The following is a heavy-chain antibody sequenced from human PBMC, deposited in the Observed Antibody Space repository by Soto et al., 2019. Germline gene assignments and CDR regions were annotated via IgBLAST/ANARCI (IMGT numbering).Heavy chain of an antibody. CDR2: ISGSGGST. CDR3: ARRSSGWYFDY. CDR1: GFTFSSYA. D-gene: IGHD6-19*01. J-gene: IGHJ4*02. V-gene: IGHV3-23*01. Sequence: GGSLRLSCATSGFTFSSYAMNWVRQAPGKGLEWVSVISGSGGSTYYADSVKGRFTISRDNSKNTLYLQMNSLRAEDTAVYYCARRSSGWYFDYWGQGTLVTVSS.